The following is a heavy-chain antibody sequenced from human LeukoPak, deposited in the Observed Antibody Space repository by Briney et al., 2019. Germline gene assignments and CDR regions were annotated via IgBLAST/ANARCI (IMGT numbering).Heavy chain of an antibody. V-gene: IGHV4-31*03. D-gene: IGHD3-10*01. Sequence: SQTLSLTCTVSGGSISSGGYYWSWIRQHPGKGLEWIGYIYYSGSTYYNPSLKSRVTISVGTSKNQFSLKLSSVTAADTAVYYCARFGYGSGSYLDYWGQGTLVTVSS. CDR1: GGSISSGGYY. J-gene: IGHJ4*02. CDR3: ARFGYGSGSYLDY. CDR2: IYYSGST.